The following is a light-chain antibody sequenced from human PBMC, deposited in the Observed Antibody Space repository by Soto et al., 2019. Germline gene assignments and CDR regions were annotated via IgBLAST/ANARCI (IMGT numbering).Light chain of an antibody. CDR3: QEYKIWPLIP. CDR1: QSVRSN. V-gene: IGKV3-15*01. J-gene: IGKJ5*01. CDR2: GES. Sequence: EIVMTHSPATLSVSPGERATLPCRASQSVRSNLAWYQQKPGQAPRLLIYGESTRATGRPARVSGMGSLTDVTVGMSSLKYEDFAVYYCQEYKIWPLIPVGQVTSQEIK.